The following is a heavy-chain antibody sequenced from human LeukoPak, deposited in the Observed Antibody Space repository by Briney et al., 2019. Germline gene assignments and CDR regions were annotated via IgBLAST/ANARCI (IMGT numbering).Heavy chain of an antibody. D-gene: IGHD2-21*02. V-gene: IGHV3-23*01. CDR3: AKQGAANGDYYYFHY. Sequence: PGGSLRLSCAASGFTLSIYAMSWVRHAPGEGLEWVSTISSSVGDTYYADSVKGRFTISRDNSENTLYLHMSSLRAEDTSIYYCAKQGAANGDYYYFHYWGQGTLVTVSS. CDR2: ISSSVGDT. J-gene: IGHJ4*02. CDR1: GFTLSIYA.